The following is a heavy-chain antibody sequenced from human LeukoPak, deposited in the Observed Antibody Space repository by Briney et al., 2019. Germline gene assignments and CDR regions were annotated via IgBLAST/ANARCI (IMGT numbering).Heavy chain of an antibody. CDR2: ISGSGGST. J-gene: IGHJ4*02. CDR3: ASVGIAARPSPYYFDY. D-gene: IGHD6-6*01. CDR1: GFTFSSYA. V-gene: IGHV3-23*01. Sequence: GGSLRLSCAASGFTFSSYAMSWVRQAPGKGLEWVSAISGSGGSTYYADSVKGRFTISRDNSKNTLYLQMNSLRAEDTAVYYCASVGIAARPSPYYFDYWGQGTLVTVSS.